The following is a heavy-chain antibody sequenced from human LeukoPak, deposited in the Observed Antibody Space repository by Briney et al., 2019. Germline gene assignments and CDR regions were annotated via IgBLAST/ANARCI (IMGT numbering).Heavy chain of an antibody. J-gene: IGHJ3*02. D-gene: IGHD3-10*01. CDR3: AKAFYGSGSYIAFDI. CDR2: ISSSGSTI. CDR1: GFTFSSYE. Sequence: GGSLRLSCAASGFTFSSYEMNWVRQAPGKGLEWVSYISSSGSTIYYADSVKGRFTISRDNAKNSLYLQMNSLRAEDTALYYCAKAFYGSGSYIAFDIWGQGTMVTVSS. V-gene: IGHV3-48*03.